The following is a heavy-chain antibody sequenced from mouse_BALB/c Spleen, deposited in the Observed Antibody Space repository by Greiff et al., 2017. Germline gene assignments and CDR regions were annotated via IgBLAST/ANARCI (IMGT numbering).Heavy chain of an antibody. CDR1: GFNIKDTY. CDR3: ARIHYYGSSPYYYAMDY. D-gene: IGHD1-1*01. J-gene: IGHJ4*01. V-gene: IGHV14-3*02. CDR2: IDPANGNT. Sequence: VQLKQSGAELVKPGASVKLSCTASGFNIKDTYMHWVKQRPEQGLEWIGRIDPANGNTKYDPKFQGKATITADTSSNTAYLQLSSLTSEDTAVYYCARIHYYGSSPYYYAMDYWGQGTSVTVSS.